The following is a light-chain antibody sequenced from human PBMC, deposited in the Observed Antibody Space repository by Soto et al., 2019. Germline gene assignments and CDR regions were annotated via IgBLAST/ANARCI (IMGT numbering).Light chain of an antibody. CDR2: AAS. V-gene: IGKV1D-16*01. CDR3: QQYYSYSPWT. CDR1: QGISSW. Sequence: DIQMTQAPSSVSASVGDRVTITCRASQGISSWLAWYQHKPGKAPKLLIYAASSLQSGVPSRFSGNGSGTDFTPTISSLQPDDFAAYYCQQYYSYSPWTFGQGTKVDIK. J-gene: IGKJ1*01.